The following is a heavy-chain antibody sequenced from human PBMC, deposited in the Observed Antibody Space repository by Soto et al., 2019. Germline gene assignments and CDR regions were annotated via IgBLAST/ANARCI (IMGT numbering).Heavy chain of an antibody. J-gene: IGHJ4*02. CDR3: TTPFYRAPPDDFRPPPDY. CDR1: GFTFGDYA. V-gene: IGHV3-49*03. Sequence: HPGGSLRLSCTASGFTFGDYAMSWFRQAPGKGLEWVGFIRSKAYGGTTEYAASVKGRFTVSRDDSKSIAYLQMNSLKTEDTAVYYFTTPFYRAPPDDFRPPPDYVGQGPLVTVSA. CDR2: IRSKAYGGTT. D-gene: IGHD3-3*01.